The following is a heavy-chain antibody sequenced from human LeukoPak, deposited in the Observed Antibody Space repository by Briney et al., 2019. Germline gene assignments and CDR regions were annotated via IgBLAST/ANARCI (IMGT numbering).Heavy chain of an antibody. Sequence: GGSLRLSCTASGFTFSSYAMSWVRQAPGKGLEWVSGINSGGGSTYYADSVKGRFTISRDNSKKTLYLQMNSLRAEDTAVYYCAKTRRGYYQDDWGQGTLVTVSS. CDR1: GFTFSSYA. CDR2: INSGGGST. V-gene: IGHV3-23*01. J-gene: IGHJ4*02. D-gene: IGHD3-3*01. CDR3: AKTRRGYYQDD.